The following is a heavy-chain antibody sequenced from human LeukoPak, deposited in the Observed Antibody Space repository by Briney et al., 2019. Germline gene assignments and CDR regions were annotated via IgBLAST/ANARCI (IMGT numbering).Heavy chain of an antibody. CDR2: IYYSGST. Sequence: SQTLSLTCTVSGGSISSGGYYWSWIRQHPGKGLEWIGYIYYSGSTYYNPSLKSRVTISVDTSKNQFSLKLSSVTAADTAVYYCARDKKTYPHDNILTDPYAFDIWGQGTMVTVSS. J-gene: IGHJ3*02. D-gene: IGHD3-9*01. V-gene: IGHV4-31*03. CDR3: ARDKKTYPHDNILTDPYAFDI. CDR1: GGSISSGGYY.